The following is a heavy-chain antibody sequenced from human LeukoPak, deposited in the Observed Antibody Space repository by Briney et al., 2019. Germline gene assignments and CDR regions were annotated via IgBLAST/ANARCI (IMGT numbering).Heavy chain of an antibody. CDR3: ARRYCSGGSCFWFDP. CDR1: GYSFTSYW. V-gene: IGHV5-51*01. D-gene: IGHD2-15*01. J-gene: IGHJ5*02. CDR2: IYPGDSDT. Sequence: GESLKISCKGSGYSFTSYWIGWVRQMPGKGLEWMGIIYPGDSDTRYSPSFQGQVTISADKSISTAYLQWSSLKASDTAMYYCARRYCSGGSCFWFDPWGQGTLVTVFS.